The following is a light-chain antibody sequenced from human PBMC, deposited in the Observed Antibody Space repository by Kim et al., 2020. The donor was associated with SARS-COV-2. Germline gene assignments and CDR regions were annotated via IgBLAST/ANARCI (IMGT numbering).Light chain of an antibody. Sequence: SSELTQDPAVSVALGQTVKITCQGDSLRRYYASWYQQKPGQAPVLVIYGRNTRPSGIPDRLSGSTSGNTASLTISGAQAEDEADFYCQSRDSGGNVVFGGGTQLTVL. CDR2: GRN. CDR3: QSRDSGGNVV. J-gene: IGLJ2*01. CDR1: SLRRYY. V-gene: IGLV3-19*01.